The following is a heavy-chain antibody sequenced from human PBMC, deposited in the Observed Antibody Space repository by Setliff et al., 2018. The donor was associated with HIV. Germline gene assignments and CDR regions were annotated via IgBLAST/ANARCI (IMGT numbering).Heavy chain of an antibody. D-gene: IGHD4-17*01. CDR3: ARHSPDYGGNSDYFDY. CDR2: ISSSGNT. J-gene: IGHJ4*02. CDR1: GGSISSTSYY. Sequence: PSETLSLTCTVSGGSISSTSYYWGWIRQPPGTGLEWIGSISSSGNTYYNPSLKSRVTISVDTSKNQFSLKLSSVTAADTAVYYCARHSPDYGGNSDYFDYWGQGTLVTVSS. V-gene: IGHV4-39*01.